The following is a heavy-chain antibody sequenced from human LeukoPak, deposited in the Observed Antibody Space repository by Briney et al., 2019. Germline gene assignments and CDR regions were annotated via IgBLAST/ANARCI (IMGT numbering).Heavy chain of an antibody. J-gene: IGHJ4*02. CDR2: IRYDGNIK. V-gene: IGHV3-30*02. CDR3: AKDDAWLQYGN. CDR1: GFTFSSYG. D-gene: IGHD5-24*01. Sequence: GGSLRLSCAASGFTFSSYGMHWVRQAPGKGLEWVAFIRYDGNIKHYADSVKGRFTISRDSSKNTLHLQMNSLRPEDTAVYYCAKDDAWLQYGNWGRGTLVTVSS.